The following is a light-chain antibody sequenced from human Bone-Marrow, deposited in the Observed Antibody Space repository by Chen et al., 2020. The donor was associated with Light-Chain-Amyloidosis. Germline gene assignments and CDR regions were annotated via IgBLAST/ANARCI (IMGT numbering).Light chain of an antibody. J-gene: IGLJ2*01. Sequence: QSALTQPASVSGSPGQWITISCPGPSSHVGSYNLVSWYQPTPGKAPKLRINGSTKRPSGISDRFSGSKSGKPASLTISGLQAEAESDYDCYADAPTPPFVLFGGGTKLTVL. V-gene: IGLV2-23*03. CDR3: YADAPTPPFVL. CDR2: GST. CDR1: SSHVGSYNL.